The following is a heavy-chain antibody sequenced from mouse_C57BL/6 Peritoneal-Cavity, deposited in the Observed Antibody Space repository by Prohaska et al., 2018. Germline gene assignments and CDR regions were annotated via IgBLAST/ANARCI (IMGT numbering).Heavy chain of an antibody. CDR2: IHPSDSDT. CDR3: AKEDYYGLVY. CDR1: GYTFTSYW. V-gene: IGHV1-74*01. Sequence: QVQLQQPVAELVKPWASVHVSCKASGYTFTSYWMHWVKQRPGQGLEWIGRIHPSDSDTNYNQKFKGKSTSSVDKYRNTASMQHTSPTSEDSEVYSCAKEDYYGLVYWGQGTSVTV. J-gene: IGHJ4*01.